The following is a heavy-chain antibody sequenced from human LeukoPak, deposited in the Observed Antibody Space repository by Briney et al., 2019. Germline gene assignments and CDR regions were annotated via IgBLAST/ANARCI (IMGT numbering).Heavy chain of an antibody. J-gene: IGHJ4*02. CDR1: XGSISSSSVY. CDR2: ISYSGSTT. Sequence: ETXXLXCXVXXGSISSSSVYWGWIRQPPGTGLEWIATISYSGSTTSYNPSLKSRVTISVDTSKNQFSLKLNSVTAADTAVYYCARDLGPNRDLPSDYWGQGTLVTVSS. D-gene: IGHD3-10*01. V-gene: IGHV4-39*02. CDR3: ARDLGPNRDLPSDY.